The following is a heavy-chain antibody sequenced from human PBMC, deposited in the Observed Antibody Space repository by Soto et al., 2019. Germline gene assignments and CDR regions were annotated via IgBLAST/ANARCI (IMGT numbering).Heavy chain of an antibody. V-gene: IGHV3-11*01. CDR3: VRTYYSSSWFPFDR. CDR1: GFDFGDYY. D-gene: IGHD6-13*01. Sequence: XESLRLTFTGSGFDFGDYYRSWIRQAPGRGLEWVSYIDSGDGTTYYTDSVKGRFTISRDNAKKTVYLQMSSLRVEDTALYYCVRTYYSSSWFPFDRWGQGTLVTVSS. J-gene: IGHJ4*02. CDR2: IDSGDGTT.